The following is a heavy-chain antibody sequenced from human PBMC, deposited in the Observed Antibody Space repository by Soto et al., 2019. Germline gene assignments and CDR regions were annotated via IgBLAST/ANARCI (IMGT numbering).Heavy chain of an antibody. J-gene: IGHJ2*01. CDR2: ISYDGSNK. Sequence: QVQLVESGGGVVQPGRSLRLSCAASGFTFSSYGMHWVRQAPGKGLEWVAVISYDGSNKYYADSAKGRFTISIDTSMNTLYLQMNILRAEATAVSYCAKDIYDRFSGVVWYFDLWGRGTLVTVSS. CDR1: GFTFSSYG. D-gene: IGHD3-22*01. V-gene: IGHV3-30*18. CDR3: AKDIYDRFSGVVWYFDL.